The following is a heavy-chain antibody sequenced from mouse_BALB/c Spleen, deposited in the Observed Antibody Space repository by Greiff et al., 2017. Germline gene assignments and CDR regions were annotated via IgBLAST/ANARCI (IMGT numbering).Heavy chain of an antibody. CDR1: GFNIKDSY. Sequence: VQLQQSGAELVKPGASVKLSCTASGFNIKDSYMHWVKQRPEQGLEWIGRIDPANGNTKYDPKFQGKATITADTSSNTAYLQLSSLTSEDTAVYYCGRWLRDAMDYWGQGTSVTVSA. CDR3: GRWLRDAMDY. CDR2: IDPANGNT. D-gene: IGHD2-2*01. J-gene: IGHJ4*01. V-gene: IGHV14-3*02.